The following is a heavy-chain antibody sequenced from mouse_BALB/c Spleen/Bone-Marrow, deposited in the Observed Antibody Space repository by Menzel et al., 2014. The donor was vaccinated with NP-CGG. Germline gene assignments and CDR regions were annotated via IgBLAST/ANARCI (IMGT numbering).Heavy chain of an antibody. CDR1: GFNIKDTY. V-gene: IGHV14-3*02. J-gene: IGHJ4*01. CDR3: ARYYYAMDY. Sequence: EVQVVESGAELVKPGASVKLSCTASGFNIKDTYMHWVKQRPEQGLEWIGRIDPANGNTKYDPKFQGKATIIADTSSNTAYLQLSSLTSEDTAVYYCARYYYAMDYWGQGTSVTVSS. CDR2: IDPANGNT.